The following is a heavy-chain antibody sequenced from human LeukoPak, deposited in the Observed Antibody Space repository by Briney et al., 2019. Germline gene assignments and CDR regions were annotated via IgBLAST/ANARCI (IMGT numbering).Heavy chain of an antibody. CDR3: ARDPHQAYLGESIDY. CDR2: ISSSSSYI. D-gene: IGHD3-10*01. Sequence: PGGSLRLSCAASGFTFSSYSMNWVRQAPGKGLEWVSSISSSSSYIYYADSVKGRFTISRDNAKNSLYLQMNSLRAKDTAVYYCARDPHQAYLGESIDYWGQGTLVTVSS. V-gene: IGHV3-21*01. J-gene: IGHJ4*02. CDR1: GFTFSSYS.